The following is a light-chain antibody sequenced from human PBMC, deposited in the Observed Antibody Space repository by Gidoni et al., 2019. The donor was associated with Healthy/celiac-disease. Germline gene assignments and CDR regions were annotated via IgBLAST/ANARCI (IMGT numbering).Light chain of an antibody. J-gene: IGKJ1*01. CDR1: QSISSY. Sequence: IQMTQSPSSLSAAVGDRVTITCRASQSISSYLNWYQQKPGKAPKLLIYAASSLQSGVPSRFSGSGSGTDFTLIISSLQPEDFATYYCQHSYSTLWTFGQGTKVEIK. V-gene: IGKV1-39*01. CDR2: AAS. CDR3: QHSYSTLWT.